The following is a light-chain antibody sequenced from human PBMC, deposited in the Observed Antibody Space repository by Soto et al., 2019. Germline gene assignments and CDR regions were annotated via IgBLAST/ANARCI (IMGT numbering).Light chain of an antibody. J-gene: IGLJ1*01. CDR1: TSNIGSKT. V-gene: IGLV1-44*01. Sequence: QSVLTQPPSASATPGQTVTISCSGSTSNIGSKTVSWYQQLPGSAPRVLIYNNNERPSGVPDRFSGSKSGTSASLAISGLQSEGDADHYGAKSDDSRPAVFG. CDR3: AKSDDSRPAV. CDR2: NNN.